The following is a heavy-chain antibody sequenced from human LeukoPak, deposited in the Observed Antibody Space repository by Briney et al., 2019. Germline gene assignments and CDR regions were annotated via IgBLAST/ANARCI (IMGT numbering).Heavy chain of an antibody. V-gene: IGHV4-61*02. CDR2: IYTSGST. Sequence: PSQTLSLTCTVSGGSISSGSYYWSWIRQPAGKGLEWIGRIYTSGSTNYNPSLKSRVTISVDTSKNQFSLKLSSVTAADTAVYYCARQDYYDSSGYYYGGYWYFDLWGRGTLVTVSS. J-gene: IGHJ2*01. CDR1: GGSISSGSYY. CDR3: ARQDYYDSSGYYYGGYWYFDL. D-gene: IGHD3-22*01.